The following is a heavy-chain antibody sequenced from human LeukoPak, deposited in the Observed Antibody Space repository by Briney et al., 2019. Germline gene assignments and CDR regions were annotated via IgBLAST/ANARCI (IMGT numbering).Heavy chain of an antibody. CDR2: ISSSSSYI. Sequence: GGSLRLSCAASGFMFSSYWMTWVRQAPGKGLEWVSSISSSSSYIYYADSVKGRFTISRDNAKNSLYLQMNSLRAEDTAVYYCARDPLGRYCSSTSCLGDIWGQGTMVTVSS. CDR1: GFMFSSYW. V-gene: IGHV3-21*01. CDR3: ARDPLGRYCSSTSCLGDI. J-gene: IGHJ3*02. D-gene: IGHD2-2*01.